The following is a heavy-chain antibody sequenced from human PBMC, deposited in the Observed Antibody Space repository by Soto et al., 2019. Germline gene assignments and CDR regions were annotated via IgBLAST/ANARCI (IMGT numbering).Heavy chain of an antibody. Sequence: QVQLVESGGGVVQPGRSLRLSCAASGFTFSSYGMHWVRQAPGKGLEWVAVISYDGSNKYYADSVKGRFTISRDNSKQTLYLQMNSLRAEGTAVYYCAKERRISMVRTHQIDYWGQGTLVTVSS. D-gene: IGHD3-10*01. CDR1: GFTFSSYG. CDR2: ISYDGSNK. CDR3: AKERRISMVRTHQIDY. J-gene: IGHJ4*02. V-gene: IGHV3-30*18.